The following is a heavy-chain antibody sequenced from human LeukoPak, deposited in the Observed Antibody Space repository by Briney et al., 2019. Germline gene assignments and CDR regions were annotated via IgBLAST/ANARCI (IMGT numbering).Heavy chain of an antibody. J-gene: IGHJ4*02. CDR2: ISAYNGHT. V-gene: IGHV1-18*01. Sequence: GASVKVSCKASGYTFTDYDITWVRQAPGQGLAWMGWISAYNGHTNYAQKLQGRITVTTDTSTSTSYMELRSLRSDDTAVYYCARRGLGTTQRYFEYWGQGTLVIVSS. CDR1: GYTFTDYD. CDR3: ARRGLGTTQRYFEY. D-gene: IGHD1-7*01.